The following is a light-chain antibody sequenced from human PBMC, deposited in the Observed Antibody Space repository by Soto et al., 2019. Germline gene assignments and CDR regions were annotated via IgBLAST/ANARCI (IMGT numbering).Light chain of an antibody. CDR3: QQSYSAPRT. CDR1: QSITNY. Sequence: DIQMTQSPSSLPASVGDRVTITCRASQSITNYLSWYQQRPGKAPKLLIHAASNLQSGVPSRFSGSGSETDFSLTISSIQPEDFATYYCQQSYSAPRTFGQGTKVDIK. CDR2: AAS. V-gene: IGKV1-39*01. J-gene: IGKJ2*01.